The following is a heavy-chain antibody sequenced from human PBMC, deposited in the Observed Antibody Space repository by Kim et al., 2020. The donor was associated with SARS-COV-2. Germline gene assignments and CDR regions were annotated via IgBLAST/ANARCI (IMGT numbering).Heavy chain of an antibody. J-gene: IGHJ3*02. Sequence: ASVKVSCKASGYTFTSYYMHWVRQAPGQGLEWMGIINPSGGSTSYAQKFQGRVTMTRDTSTSTVYMELSSLRSEDTAVYYCARDLTYILAAASRADAFDIWGQGTMVTVSS. CDR1: GYTFTSYY. CDR2: INPSGGST. D-gene: IGHD6-13*01. V-gene: IGHV1-46*01. CDR3: ARDLTYILAAASRADAFDI.